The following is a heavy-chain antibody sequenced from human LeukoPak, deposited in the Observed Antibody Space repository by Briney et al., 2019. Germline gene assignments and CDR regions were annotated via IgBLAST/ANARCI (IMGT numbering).Heavy chain of an antibody. V-gene: IGHV3-48*02. Sequence: GGSLRLSCAASGFAISDYSMNWVRQVPGKGLEWVSYISSSSNKVYYADSVKGRFTISRDNAKNSLFLQMNGLRDDDTAVYYCASGSSWYYWGQGTLVTVSS. CDR3: ASGSSWYY. CDR2: ISSSSNKV. CDR1: GFAISDYS. D-gene: IGHD6-13*01. J-gene: IGHJ4*02.